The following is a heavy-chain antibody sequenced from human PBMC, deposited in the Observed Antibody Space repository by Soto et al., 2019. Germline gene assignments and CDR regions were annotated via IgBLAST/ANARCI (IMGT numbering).Heavy chain of an antibody. J-gene: IGHJ4*02. CDR1: GYTFTSYG. Sequence: QVHLVQSGAEVKKPGASVKVSCKGSGYTFTSYGITWVRQAPGQGLEWMGWISAHNGNTDYAQKLQGRVTVTRDTSTSTAYMELRSLRSDDPAVYYLARGRYGDYWGQGALVTVSS. V-gene: IGHV1-18*01. D-gene: IGHD1-1*01. CDR3: ARGRYGDY. CDR2: ISAHNGNT.